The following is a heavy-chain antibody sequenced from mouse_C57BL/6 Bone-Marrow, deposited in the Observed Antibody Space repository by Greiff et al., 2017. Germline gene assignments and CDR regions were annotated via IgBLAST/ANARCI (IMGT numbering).Heavy chain of an antibody. D-gene: IGHD1-1*01. Sequence: QVQLQQSGAELVKPGASVKMSCKASGYTFTSYWITWVKQRPGQGLEWIGDIYPGSGSTNYNEKFKSKATLTVDTSSSTAYMQLSSLTSEDSAVYDCARDITTVVPYYFDYWGQGTTLTVSS. CDR3: ARDITTVVPYYFDY. CDR2: IYPGSGST. V-gene: IGHV1-55*01. CDR1: GYTFTSYW. J-gene: IGHJ2*01.